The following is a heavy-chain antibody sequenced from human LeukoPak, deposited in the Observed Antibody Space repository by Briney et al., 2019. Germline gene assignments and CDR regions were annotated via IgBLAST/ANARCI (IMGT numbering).Heavy chain of an antibody. CDR1: GFIFREYA. D-gene: IGHD4-17*01. CDR2: ITASDST. V-gene: IGHV3-23*01. J-gene: IGHJ3*02. CDR3: ARDPNGDYIGAFDN. Sequence: GGSLRLSCAASGFIFREYAMTWVRQAPGKGLEWVSSITASDSTYADSVTGRFTISRDNSKNTLYLQMDSLRGDDTALYHCARDPNGDYIGAFDNWGQGTMVTVSS.